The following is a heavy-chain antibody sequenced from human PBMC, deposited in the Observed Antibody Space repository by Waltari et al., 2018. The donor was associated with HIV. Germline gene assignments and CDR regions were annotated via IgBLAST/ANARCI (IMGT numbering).Heavy chain of an antibody. V-gene: IGHV3-23*01. CDR3: AKDYIDGYNQRGWFDP. CDR2: ISGSGGST. D-gene: IGHD5-12*01. CDR1: GFTFSSYA. J-gene: IGHJ5*02. Sequence: EVQLLESGGGLVQPGGSLRLSCAASGFTFSSYAMSWVRQAPGEGLEWGSEISGSGGSTYDADSVKGRFTISRDNSKNTLYLQMNSRRAEDTAVYYCAKDYIDGYNQRGWFDPWGQGTLVTVSS.